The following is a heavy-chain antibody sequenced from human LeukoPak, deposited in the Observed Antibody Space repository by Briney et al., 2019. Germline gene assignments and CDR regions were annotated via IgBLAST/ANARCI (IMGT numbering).Heavy chain of an antibody. CDR1: GFTFSSYW. CDR3: ARDPSRGYTYGYGDY. Sequence: PSGGSLRLSCAASGFTFSSYWMNWFRQPPGKGLEWVANIKQDGSEKYYVDSVKGRFTISRDNAEKSLYLQMNSLRAEDTGVYYCARDPSRGYTYGYGDYWGQGILVTVSS. V-gene: IGHV3-7*01. CDR2: IKQDGSEK. D-gene: IGHD5-18*01. J-gene: IGHJ4*02.